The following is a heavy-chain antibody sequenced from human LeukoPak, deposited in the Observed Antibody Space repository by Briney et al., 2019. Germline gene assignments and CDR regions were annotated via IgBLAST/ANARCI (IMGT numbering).Heavy chain of an antibody. V-gene: IGHV4-59*01. CDR1: GGSISSYY. J-gene: IGHJ3*02. CDR2: IYYSGST. Sequence: SETLSLTCTVSGGSISSYYWSWIRQPPGKGLEWIRYIYYSGSTNYNPSLKSRVTISVDTSKNQFSLKLSSVTAADTAVYYCARGIVVVVAGARAFDIWGQGTMVTVSS. CDR3: ARGIVVVVAGARAFDI. D-gene: IGHD2-15*01.